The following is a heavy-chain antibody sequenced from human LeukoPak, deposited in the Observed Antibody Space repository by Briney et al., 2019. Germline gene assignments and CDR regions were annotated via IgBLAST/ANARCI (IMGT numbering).Heavy chain of an antibody. D-gene: IGHD2-2*01. CDR3: ARMKNERYQLLPTVRDVNGMDV. J-gene: IGHJ6*02. V-gene: IGHV1-58*02. CDR2: IVVGSGNT. Sequence: GASVKVSCKASGFTFTSSAMQWVRQARGQRLEWIGWIVVGSGNTNYAQKFQERVTITRDMSTSTAYMELSSLRSEDTAVYYCARMKNERYQLLPTVRDVNGMDVWGQGTTVTVSS. CDR1: GFTFTSSA.